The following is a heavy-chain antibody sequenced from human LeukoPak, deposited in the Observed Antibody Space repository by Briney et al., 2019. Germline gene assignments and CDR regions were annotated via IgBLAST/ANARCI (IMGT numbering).Heavy chain of an antibody. CDR1: GYTFTSYG. D-gene: IGHD1-26*01. CDR2: ISAYNGNT. Sequence: ASVKVSCKASGYTFTSYGISWVRQAPGQGLEWMGWISAYNGNTNYAQKLQGRVTMTTDTSTSTAYTELRSLRPDDTAVYYCAREVGAPASDAFDIWGQGTMVTVSS. J-gene: IGHJ3*02. V-gene: IGHV1-18*01. CDR3: AREVGAPASDAFDI.